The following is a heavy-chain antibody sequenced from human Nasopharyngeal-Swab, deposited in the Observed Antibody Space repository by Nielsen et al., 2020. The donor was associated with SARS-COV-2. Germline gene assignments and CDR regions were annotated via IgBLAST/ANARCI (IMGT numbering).Heavy chain of an antibody. D-gene: IGHD6-19*01. CDR3: ARVPAVAASRFDY. CDR1: GYTLSNYA. J-gene: IGHJ4*02. V-gene: IGHV1-3*01. Sequence: ASVKVSCKAAGYTLSNYAMYWVRQALGQRPEFMGWINAGKGNTIYSQRFQGRVRISRDTSANTVYMELNRLSSEDTAVYDCARVPAVAASRFDYWGQGTLVTVSS. CDR2: INAGKGNT.